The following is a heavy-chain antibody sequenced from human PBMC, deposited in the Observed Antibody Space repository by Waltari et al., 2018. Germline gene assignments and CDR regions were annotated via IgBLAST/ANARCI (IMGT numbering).Heavy chain of an antibody. CDR2: IYSGGRT. D-gene: IGHD2-15*01. V-gene: IGHV3-23*03. CDR3: AKVGGNHGDWYFDL. Sequence: EVQLLESGGGLVQPGGSLRLSCAASGFTFSSYAMSWVRQAPGKGLEWVSVIYSGGRTYYADSVKGRYTISRDNSKNTLYLQMNSLRAEDTAVYYCAKVGGNHGDWYFDLWGRGTLVTVSS. J-gene: IGHJ2*01. CDR1: GFTFSSYA.